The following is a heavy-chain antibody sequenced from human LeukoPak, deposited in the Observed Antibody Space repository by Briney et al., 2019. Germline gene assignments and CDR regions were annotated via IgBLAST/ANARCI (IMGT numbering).Heavy chain of an antibody. Sequence: PSETLSLTCTVSGGSISSSSYYWGWIRQPPGKGLEWIGSIYYSGSTYYNPSLKSRVTISVDTSKNQFSLKLSSVTAADTAVYYCARGRAVPAAIDGWGLRFDPWGQGTLVTVSS. V-gene: IGHV4-39*07. J-gene: IGHJ5*02. D-gene: IGHD2-2*01. CDR1: GGSISSSSYY. CDR3: ARGRAVPAAIDGWGLRFDP. CDR2: IYYSGST.